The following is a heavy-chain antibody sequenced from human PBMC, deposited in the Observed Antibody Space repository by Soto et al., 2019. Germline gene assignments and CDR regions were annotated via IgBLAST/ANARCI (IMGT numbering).Heavy chain of an antibody. D-gene: IGHD5-12*01. Sequence: SVKVSCKASGGTFSSYAISWVRQAPGQGLEWMGGIIPIFGTANYAQKFQGRVTITADESTSTAYMELSSLRSEDTAVYYCARDPNRGYGMDVWGQGTTVTAP. CDR2: IIPIFGTA. V-gene: IGHV1-69*13. J-gene: IGHJ6*02. CDR1: GGTFSSYA. CDR3: ARDPNRGYGMDV.